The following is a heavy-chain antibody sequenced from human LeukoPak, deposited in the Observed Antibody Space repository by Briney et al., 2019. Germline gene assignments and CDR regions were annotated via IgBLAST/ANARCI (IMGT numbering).Heavy chain of an antibody. Sequence: SETLSLTCTVSGGAISYYYWNWIRQPPGKGLEWIGYIYYTGNTNYNPSLKSRVTISVDTSKNQFSLKLSSVTAADTAVYYCARSGRGAAGTRYISDFWGQGTLVTVSS. J-gene: IGHJ4*02. V-gene: IGHV4-59*01. D-gene: IGHD6-13*01. CDR1: GGAISYYY. CDR2: IYYTGNT. CDR3: ARSGRGAAGTRYISDF.